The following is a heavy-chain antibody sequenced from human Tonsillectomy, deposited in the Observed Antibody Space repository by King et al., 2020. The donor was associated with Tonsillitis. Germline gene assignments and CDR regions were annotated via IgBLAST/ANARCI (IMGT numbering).Heavy chain of an antibody. Sequence: VQLVQSGGGLVQPGGSLRLPCAASGFTFSSHAMNWVRQAPGKGLEWVSYISTTSSTKHYADSVKGRFTISRDNAKNSLYLEMHSLRAEDTAVYYCARRAIWGQGTMVTVSS. CDR3: ARRAI. J-gene: IGHJ3*02. CDR1: GFTFSSHA. V-gene: IGHV3-48*04. CDR2: ISTTSSTK.